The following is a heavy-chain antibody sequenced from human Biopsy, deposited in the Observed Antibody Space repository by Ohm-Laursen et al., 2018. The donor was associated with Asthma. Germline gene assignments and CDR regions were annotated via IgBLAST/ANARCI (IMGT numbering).Heavy chain of an antibody. CDR2: IYYIGST. Sequence: QTLTLTCTISGGSISSGAYYWSWVRQPPGKGLEWIGYIYYIGSTYYNPSLKSRVAISLDTSKNQFSLKLSSVTAADTAVYFCARRGGVRRYFDYWGQGTLVTVSS. CDR1: GGSISSGAYY. V-gene: IGHV4-30-4*01. CDR3: ARRGGVRRYFDY. J-gene: IGHJ4*02. D-gene: IGHD3-16*01.